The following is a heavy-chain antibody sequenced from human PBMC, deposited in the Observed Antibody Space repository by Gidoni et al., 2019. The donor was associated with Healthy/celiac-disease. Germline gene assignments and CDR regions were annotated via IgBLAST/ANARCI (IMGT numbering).Heavy chain of an antibody. CDR3: ARGGPGHSFDY. D-gene: IGHD3-10*01. J-gene: IGHJ4*02. CDR2: INPNRGGP. Sequence: QVQLVQSGAEVKKPGASVKVSCKAAGYTFTGDYMHWVRQAPGQGLEWMGRINPNRGGPNYAQKFQGRVTMTRDPSISTAYMGLSRLRSADTAVYYFARGGPGHSFDYWGQGTLVTVSS. CDR1: GYTFTGDY. V-gene: IGHV1-2*06.